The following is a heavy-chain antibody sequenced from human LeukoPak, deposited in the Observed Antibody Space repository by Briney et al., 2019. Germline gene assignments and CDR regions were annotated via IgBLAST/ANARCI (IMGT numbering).Heavy chain of an antibody. Sequence: PSETLSLTCTVSGGSINISYWSWIRQPPGKGLEWIGYIYYRGTTNYNPSLKSRVTISVDTSKNQYSLKLSSVTAADTGVYYCVKRNGYGWQFSSGFDVWGQGAMVIVSS. CDR3: VKRNGYGWQFSSGFDV. CDR1: GGSINISY. CDR2: IYYRGTT. V-gene: IGHV4-59*08. D-gene: IGHD4-17*01. J-gene: IGHJ3*01.